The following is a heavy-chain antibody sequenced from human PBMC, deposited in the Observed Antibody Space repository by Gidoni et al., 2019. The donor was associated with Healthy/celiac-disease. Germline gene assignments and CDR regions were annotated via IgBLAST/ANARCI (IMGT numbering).Heavy chain of an antibody. CDR2: ISSSSSTI. J-gene: IGHJ6*02. D-gene: IGHD3-16*01. Sequence: EVQLVESGGGLVQPGGSLRLSCAASGFTFSSYSMNWVRQATGKGLEWVSYISSSSSTIYYADSVKGRFTISRDNAKNSLYLQMNSLRAEDTAVYYCARQNTPPGWSYDYIWESLTPYYYGMDVWGQGTTVTVSS. V-gene: IGHV3-48*01. CDR3: ARQNTPPGWSYDYIWESLTPYYYGMDV. CDR1: GFTFSSYS.